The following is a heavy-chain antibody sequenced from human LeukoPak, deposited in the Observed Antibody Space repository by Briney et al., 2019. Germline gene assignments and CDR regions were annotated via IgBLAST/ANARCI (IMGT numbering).Heavy chain of an antibody. J-gene: IGHJ3*02. V-gene: IGHV4-39*07. D-gene: IGHD3-9*01. CDR2: IYYSGST. Sequence: PSGTLSLTRTVSGGSISSSRYYWGWIRQPPGRGLEWIGSIYYSGSTYYNPSLKSRVTISVDTSKNQFSLKLSSVTAADTAVYYCARKYYDILTGYYYGDAFNIWGQGTMVTVSS. CDR3: ARKYYDILTGYYYGDAFNI. CDR1: GGSISSSRYY.